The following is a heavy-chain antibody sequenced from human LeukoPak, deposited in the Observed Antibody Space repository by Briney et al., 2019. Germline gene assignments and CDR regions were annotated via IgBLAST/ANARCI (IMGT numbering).Heavy chain of an antibody. J-gene: IGHJ4*02. V-gene: IGHV3-43D*03. CDR1: GFTFSSYW. CDR2: ISWDGGNT. Sequence: GGSLRLSCAASGFTFSSYWMSWVRQAPGKGLEWVSLISWDGGNTYYADSVKGRFTISRDNSKNSLYLQMNSLRAEDTALYYCAKDMAAYYYSSGNIDYWGQGTLVTVSS. D-gene: IGHD3-10*01. CDR3: AKDMAAYYYSSGNIDY.